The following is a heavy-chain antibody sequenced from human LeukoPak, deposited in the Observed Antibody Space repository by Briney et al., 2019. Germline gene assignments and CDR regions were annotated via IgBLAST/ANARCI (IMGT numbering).Heavy chain of an antibody. J-gene: IGHJ3*02. D-gene: IGHD3-10*01. CDR2: IDYSGST. V-gene: IGHV4-59*08. Sequence: SETLCLSCTVSGGSISDYYLNWIRQPPGKGLEWIGYIDYSGSTTYNPSLKSRVTISVDTSKIHFSLKLSSVTAADTAVYYCAGLTRGDAFDIWGQGTMVTVSS. CDR3: AGLTRGDAFDI. CDR1: GGSISDYY.